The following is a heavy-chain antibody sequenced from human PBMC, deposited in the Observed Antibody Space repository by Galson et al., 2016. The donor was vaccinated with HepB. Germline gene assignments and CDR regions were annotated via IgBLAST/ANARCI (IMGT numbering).Heavy chain of an antibody. CDR2: ISSSGSYI. V-gene: IGHV3-21*01. CDR3: ARGFCGADCYSGERYFDS. D-gene: IGHD2-21*02. Sequence: SLRLSCAASGFTFSSYSMNWVRQAPGKGLEWVSSISSSGSYIYYADSAKGRFTISRDTSKNTLFLQMNSLRTEDTAVYYCARGFCGADCYSGERYFDSWGQGTLVTVSS. J-gene: IGHJ4*02. CDR1: GFTFSSYS.